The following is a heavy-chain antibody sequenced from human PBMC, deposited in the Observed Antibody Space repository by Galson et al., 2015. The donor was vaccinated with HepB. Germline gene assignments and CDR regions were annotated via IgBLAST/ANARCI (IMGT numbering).Heavy chain of an antibody. D-gene: IGHD4-17*01. Sequence: SLRLSCAASGFSFNKFPMHWVRQAPGKGLEWVAVISYTGSYIDYADFGRGRFTISRDNSKNALYLQMNSLRVEDTALYYCARPRGAGAGDYQNWYFDLWGRGTLVTVSS. CDR3: ARPRGAGAGDYQNWYFDL. CDR1: GFSFNKFP. CDR2: ISYTGSYI. J-gene: IGHJ2*01. V-gene: IGHV3-30-3*01.